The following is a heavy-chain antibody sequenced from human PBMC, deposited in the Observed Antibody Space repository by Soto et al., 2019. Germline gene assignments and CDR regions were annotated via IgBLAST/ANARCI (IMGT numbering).Heavy chain of an antibody. V-gene: IGHV3-53*04. D-gene: IGHD5-18*01. CDR1: GFTVSSNY. CDR2: IYSGGST. Sequence: GGSLRLSCAASGFTVSSNYMSWVRQAPGKGLEWVSVIYSGGSTYYADSVKGRFTISRHNSKNTLYLQMNSLRAEDTAVYYCARDYVDTAMVNGYYYMDVWGKGTTVTVSS. CDR3: ARDYVDTAMVNGYYYMDV. J-gene: IGHJ6*03.